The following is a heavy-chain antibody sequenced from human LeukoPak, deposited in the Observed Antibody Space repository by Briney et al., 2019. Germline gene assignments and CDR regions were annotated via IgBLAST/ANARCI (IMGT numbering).Heavy chain of an antibody. Sequence: GGSLRLSCAASGFTFSGYWMSWVRQAPGKGLEWVANIKQDGSEKYYVDSVKGRFTISRDNAKNTLYLQMNSLRAEDTAVYYCARTMVVLNEYFQHWGQGTLVTVSS. CDR2: IKQDGSEK. J-gene: IGHJ1*01. CDR3: ARTMVVLNEYFQH. V-gene: IGHV3-7*03. D-gene: IGHD3-10*01. CDR1: GFTFSGYW.